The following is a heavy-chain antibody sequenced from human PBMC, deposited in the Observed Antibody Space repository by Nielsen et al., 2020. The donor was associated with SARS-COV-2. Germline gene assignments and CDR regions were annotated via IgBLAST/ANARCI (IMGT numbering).Heavy chain of an antibody. J-gene: IGHJ5*02. D-gene: IGHD2-2*01. CDR3: ARGGVVPAAMRRFDP. V-gene: IGHV1-3*01. Sequence: ASVKVSCKASGYTFTSYAMHWVRQAPGQRLEWMGWINAGNGNTKYSQKFQGRVTITRDTSASTAYMELSSLRSEDTAVYYCARGGVVPAAMRRFDPWGQGTLVTVSS. CDR2: INAGNGNT. CDR1: GYTFTSYA.